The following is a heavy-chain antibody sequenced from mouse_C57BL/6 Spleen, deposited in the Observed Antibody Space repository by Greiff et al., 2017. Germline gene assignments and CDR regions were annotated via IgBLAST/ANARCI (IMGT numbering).Heavy chain of an antibody. V-gene: IGHV14-4*01. CDR3: TRYGNYLDY. CDR1: GFNIKDDY. D-gene: IGHD2-1*01. J-gene: IGHJ2*01. Sequence: EVQLQQSGAELVRPGASVKLSCTASGFNIKDDYMHWVKQRPEQGLEWIGWIDPENGDTEYASKFQGKATITADTSSNTAYLQLSSLTSENTAVYYCTRYGNYLDYWGQGTTLTVSS. CDR2: IDPENGDT.